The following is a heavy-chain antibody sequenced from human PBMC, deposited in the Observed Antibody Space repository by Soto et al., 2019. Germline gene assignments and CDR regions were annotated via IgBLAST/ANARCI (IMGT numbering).Heavy chain of an antibody. V-gene: IGHV3-7*03. D-gene: IGHD3-22*01. CDR1: GFAFSNYW. J-gene: IGHJ4*02. CDR3: ARACDSAACPLYFDN. Sequence: GGSLRLSCVPSGFAFSNYWMNWVRQAPGKGLEWVANIRQDGVLKLYVDSGRGRFTISRDNARNSLFLQMDSLRPEDTAVYYCARACDSAACPLYFDNWGQGTPVTVSS. CDR2: IRQDGVLK.